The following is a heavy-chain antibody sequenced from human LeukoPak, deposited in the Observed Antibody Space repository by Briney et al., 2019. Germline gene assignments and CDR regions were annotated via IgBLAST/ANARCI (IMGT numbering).Heavy chain of an antibody. CDR1: GFTFDDYG. D-gene: IGHD3-10*01. V-gene: IGHV3-20*04. CDR2: INWNGGST. CDR3: ATLWLGEYMDV. J-gene: IGHJ6*03. Sequence: PGGSLRLSCAASGFTFDDYGMSWVRQAPGKGLEWVSSINWNGGSTGYADSVKGRFTISRDNAKNSLYLQMNSLRAEDTALYYCATLWLGEYMDVWGKGTTVTVSS.